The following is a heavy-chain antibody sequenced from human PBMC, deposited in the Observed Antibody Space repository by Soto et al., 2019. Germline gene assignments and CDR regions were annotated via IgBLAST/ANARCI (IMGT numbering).Heavy chain of an antibody. CDR2: MNDRGDSI. Sequence: QGQLVPSGGGLVEPGGSLRLSCAASGFTVSDYHMIWIRQAPGKGLEWVSYMNDRGDSIYYVDSLKGRITISRDNAKNSLLLQMNSLRAEDTAVYYCAREPYGFLVESTVFAFDGWAPGIMVNVAS. CDR1: GFTVSDYH. V-gene: IGHV3-11*01. D-gene: IGHD3-3*01. J-gene: IGHJ3*01. CDR3: AREPYGFLVESTVFAFDG.